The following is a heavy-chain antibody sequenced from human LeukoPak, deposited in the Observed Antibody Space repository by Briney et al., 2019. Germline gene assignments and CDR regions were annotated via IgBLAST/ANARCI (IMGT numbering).Heavy chain of an antibody. J-gene: IGHJ4*02. CDR3: ARDGVAAALDY. CDR1: GFTFSSYA. D-gene: IGHD6-13*01. CDR2: ISGSGGST. Sequence: GGSLRLSCAASGFTFSSYAMSWVRQAPGKGLEWVSAISGSGGSTYYADSVKGRFTISRDNSKNSLYPQMNSLRAEDTAVYYCARDGVAAALDYWGQGTLVSVSS. V-gene: IGHV3-23*01.